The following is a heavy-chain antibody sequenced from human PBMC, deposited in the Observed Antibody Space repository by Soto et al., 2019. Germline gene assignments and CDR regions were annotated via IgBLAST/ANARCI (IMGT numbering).Heavy chain of an antibody. D-gene: IGHD5-18*01. V-gene: IGHV1-69*13. CDR1: GGTFSSYA. CDR2: IIPIFGTA. J-gene: IGHJ4*02. Sequence: SVKVSCKASGGTFSSYAISWVRQAPGQGLEWMGGIIPIFGTANYAQKFQGRVTITADESTSTAYMELSSLRSEDTAVYYCAKDGRTWDTAMSFDYWGQGTLVTVSS. CDR3: AKDGRTWDTAMSFDY.